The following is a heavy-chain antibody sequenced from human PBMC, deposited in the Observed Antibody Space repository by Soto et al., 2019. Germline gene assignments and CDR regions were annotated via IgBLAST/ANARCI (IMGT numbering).Heavy chain of an antibody. CDR1: GGSMSRNY. CDR2: VFYGGP. D-gene: IGHD3-16*01. CDR3: GRYRGARHVAY. V-gene: IGHV4-59*01. Sequence: SDTLSLTFSVSGGSMSRNYWLWSRQSPDKGLEWLGYVFYGGPDYNPSLGGRVSRSVETSKSQFSLKFTSVTVADTAVYYCGRYRGARHVAYWGPGSLVT. J-gene: IGHJ4*02.